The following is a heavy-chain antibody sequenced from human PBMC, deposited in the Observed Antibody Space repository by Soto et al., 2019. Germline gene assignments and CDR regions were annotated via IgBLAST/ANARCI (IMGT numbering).Heavy chain of an antibody. D-gene: IGHD3-10*01. V-gene: IGHV4-61*08. J-gene: IGHJ3*02. CDR2: VYYSGTT. Sequence: TLSLTCTVSGASINSGDYYWSWIRQPPGKGLEWLGYVYYSGTTNYNPSLKSRVTISVDTSKNEFSLKLTSVTAADTAVYYCARDRGSLTTEDGTFDIWGPGTMVTVSS. CDR1: GASINSGDYY. CDR3: ARDRGSLTTEDGTFDI.